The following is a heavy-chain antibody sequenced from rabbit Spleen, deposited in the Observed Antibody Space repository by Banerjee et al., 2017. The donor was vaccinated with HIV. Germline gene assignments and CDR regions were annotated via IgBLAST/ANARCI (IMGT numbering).Heavy chain of an antibody. CDR3: ARDGDGNGMIFDL. D-gene: IGHD2-1*01. CDR1: GFSFSDRDV. J-gene: IGHJ4*01. CDR2: IYAAGSGRT. Sequence: QEQLEESGGGLVKPEGSLTLTCKASGFSFSDRDVMCWVRQAPGKGLEWIACIYAAGSGRTYYASWAKGRFTMSKTSSTTVTLQMTSLTGADTATYFCARDGDGNGMIFDLWGPGTLVTVS. V-gene: IGHV1S45*01.